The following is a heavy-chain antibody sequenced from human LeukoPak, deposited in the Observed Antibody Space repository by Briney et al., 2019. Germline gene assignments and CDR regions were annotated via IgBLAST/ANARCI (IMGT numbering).Heavy chain of an antibody. CDR2: ISAYNAKT. CDR3: ARDLSSYSSGWYVSLV. CDR1: GYTFTGYY. D-gene: IGHD6-19*01. Sequence: ASVKVSCKTSGYTFTGYYINWVRQAPGQGLEWMGWISAYNAKTLYTQELQGRVTMTIDTSTSTAYMELRSLKSDDTAVYYCARDLSSYSSGWYVSLVWGQGTLVTVSS. V-gene: IGHV1-18*01. J-gene: IGHJ4*02.